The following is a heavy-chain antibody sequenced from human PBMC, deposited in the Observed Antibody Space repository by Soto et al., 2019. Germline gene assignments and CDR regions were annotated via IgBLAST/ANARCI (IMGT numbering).Heavy chain of an antibody. Sequence: SETLSLTCTVSGGCISSGGYYWSWIRQHPGKGLEWIGYIYYSGSTYYNPSLKSRVTISVDTSKNQFSLKLSSVTAADTAVYYSALVQREDHGDLIDYWGHGILVTVS. J-gene: IGHJ4*01. D-gene: IGHD4-17*01. CDR2: IYYSGST. V-gene: IGHV4-31*03. CDR1: GGCISSGGYY. CDR3: ALVQREDHGDLIDY.